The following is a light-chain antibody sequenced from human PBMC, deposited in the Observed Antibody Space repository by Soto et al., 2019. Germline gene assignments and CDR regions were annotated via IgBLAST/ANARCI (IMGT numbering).Light chain of an antibody. CDR2: LEGSGSY. V-gene: IGLV4-60*03. CDR3: ETWDSNIWV. Sequence: QAVVTQSSSASASLGSSVKLTCTLSSGHSSYIIAWHQQQPGKAPRYLMKLEGSGSYNKGSGVPDRFSGSSSGADRYLTISNLQPEDEADYYCETWDSNIWVFGGGTKLTVL. CDR1: SGHSSYI. J-gene: IGLJ3*02.